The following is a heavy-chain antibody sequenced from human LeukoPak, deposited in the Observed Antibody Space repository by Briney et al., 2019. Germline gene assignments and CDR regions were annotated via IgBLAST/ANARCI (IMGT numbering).Heavy chain of an antibody. J-gene: IGHJ4*02. CDR1: GFTVSSNY. Sequence: GGSLRLSCAASGFTVSSNYMSWVRQAPGKGLEWVSVIYSGGSTYYADSVKGRFTISRDNSKNTLYLQMNSLRAEDTAVYYCARFVKHPSVAGDRGFDYWGQGTLVTVSP. D-gene: IGHD6-19*01. V-gene: IGHV3-53*01. CDR3: ARFVKHPSVAGDRGFDY. CDR2: IYSGGST.